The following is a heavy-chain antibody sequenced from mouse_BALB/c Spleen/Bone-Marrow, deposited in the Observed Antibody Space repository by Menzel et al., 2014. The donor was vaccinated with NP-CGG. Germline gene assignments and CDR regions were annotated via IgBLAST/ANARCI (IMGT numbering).Heavy chain of an antibody. D-gene: IGHD2-4*01. CDR1: GFTFSAYS. CDR3: SKDGGYDYSYYFDY. Sequence: EVKLMESGGGLVKPGGSLKLSCAASGFTFSAYSMSWVRQTPEKRLEWVATISSGGHDTYYSESVKGRFTIPRDNVKNTLYLQMDSLRSVDSAVYYCSKDGGYDYSYYFDYWGQGTTLTVSS. J-gene: IGHJ2*01. V-gene: IGHV5-6-4*01. CDR2: ISSGGHDT.